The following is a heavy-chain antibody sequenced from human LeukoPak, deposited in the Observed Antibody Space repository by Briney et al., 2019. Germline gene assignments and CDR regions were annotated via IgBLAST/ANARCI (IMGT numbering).Heavy chain of an antibody. CDR1: GGSISSGGYS. D-gene: IGHD2-2*01. Sequence: SQTLSLTCAVSGGSISSGGYSWSWIRQPPGKGLEWIGYIYHSGSTYYNPSLKSRVTISVDRSKNQFSLKLSSVTAADTAVYYCARGAGGCSSTCCQTFTYYFDYWGQGTLVTVSS. J-gene: IGHJ4*02. V-gene: IGHV4-30-2*01. CDR2: IYHSGST. CDR3: ARGAGGCSSTCCQTFTYYFDY.